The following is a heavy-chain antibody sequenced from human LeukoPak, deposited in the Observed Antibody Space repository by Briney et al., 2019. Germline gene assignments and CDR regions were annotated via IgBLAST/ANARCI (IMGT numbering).Heavy chain of an antibody. CDR2: IYSGGST. D-gene: IGHD3-22*01. CDR1: GFTVSSNY. CDR3: ARSYYDSSGYYYEFAY. Sequence: QPGGSLRLSCAASGFTVSSNYMNWVRQAPGKGLEWVSVIYSGGSTYYADSVKGRFTISRDNSKNTLYLQMNSLRAEDTAVYYCARSYYDSSGYYYEFAYWGQGTLVTVSS. J-gene: IGHJ4*02. V-gene: IGHV3-53*01.